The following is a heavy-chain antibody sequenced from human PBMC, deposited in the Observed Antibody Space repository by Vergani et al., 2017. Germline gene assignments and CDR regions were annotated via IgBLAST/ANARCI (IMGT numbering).Heavy chain of an antibody. CDR1: GGSISSSSYY. CDR3: ARRMTIFGVVIIHNWFDP. CDR2: IYYSGST. D-gene: IGHD3-3*01. V-gene: IGHV4-39*01. Sequence: QLQLQESGPGLVKPSETLSLTCTVSGGSISSSSYYWGWLRQPPGKGREWIGNIYYSGSTYYNPSLKSQVTVSVDTSQNQFSLKLRSVTAADAAVYYCARRMTIFGVVIIHNWFDPWGQGTLVTVSA. J-gene: IGHJ5*02.